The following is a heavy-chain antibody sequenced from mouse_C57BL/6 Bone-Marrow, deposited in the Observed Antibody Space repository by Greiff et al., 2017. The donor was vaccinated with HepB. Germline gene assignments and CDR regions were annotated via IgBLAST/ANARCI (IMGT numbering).Heavy chain of an antibody. CDR3: ARYGTAQRFAY. CDR2: INPNNGGT. J-gene: IGHJ3*01. V-gene: IGHV1-18*01. Sequence: EVQRVESGPELVKPGASVKIPCKASGYTFTDYNMDWVKQSHGKSLEWIGDINPNNGGTIYNQKFKGKATLTVDKSSSTAYMELRSLTSEDTAVYYCARYGTAQRFAYWGQGTLVTVSA. CDR1: GYTFTDYN. D-gene: IGHD3-2*02.